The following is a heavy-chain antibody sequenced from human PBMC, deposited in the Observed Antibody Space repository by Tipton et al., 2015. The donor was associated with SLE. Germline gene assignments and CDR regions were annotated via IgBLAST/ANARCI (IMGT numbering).Heavy chain of an antibody. CDR3: ARGMWQWLVEEGYYFDY. Sequence: TLSLTCTVSGGSISSGGYYWSWIRQHPGKGLEWIGYIYYSGSNYYNPSLKSRVTISVDTSKNQFSLKLSSVTAADTAVYYCARGMWQWLVEEGYYFDYWGQGTLVTVSS. CDR2: IYYSGSN. CDR1: GGSISSGGYY. D-gene: IGHD6-19*01. J-gene: IGHJ4*02. V-gene: IGHV4-31*03.